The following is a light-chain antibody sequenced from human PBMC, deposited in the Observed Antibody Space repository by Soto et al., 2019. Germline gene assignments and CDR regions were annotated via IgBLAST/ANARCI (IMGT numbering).Light chain of an antibody. CDR3: QQYNNWPPYT. CDR1: QSVSSN. CDR2: GAS. V-gene: IGKV3-15*01. J-gene: IGKJ2*01. Sequence: EIVMTQSPATLSVSPGERATLSCRASQSVSSNLAWYQQKPGQAPRLLICGASTRATGIPARFRGSGSQTEFTLTISSLQSEDFAVYYCQQYNNWPPYTFGQGTKLEIK.